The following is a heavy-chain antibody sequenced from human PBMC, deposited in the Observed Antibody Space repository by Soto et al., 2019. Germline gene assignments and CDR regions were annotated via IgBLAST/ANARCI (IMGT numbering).Heavy chain of an antibody. CDR2: ISAYNGNT. D-gene: IGHD3-3*01. CDR3: ARDSLSTHYDFWSVYHTLGSWFDP. CDR1: GYTSTSYG. Sequence: ASVKVSCKASGYTSTSYGISWVRQAPGQGLEWMGWISAYNGNTNYAQKLQGRVTMTTDTSTSTAYMELSRLRSDDTAVYYCARDSLSTHYDFWSVYHTLGSWFDPWGQGTLVTVSS. J-gene: IGHJ5*02. V-gene: IGHV1-18*01.